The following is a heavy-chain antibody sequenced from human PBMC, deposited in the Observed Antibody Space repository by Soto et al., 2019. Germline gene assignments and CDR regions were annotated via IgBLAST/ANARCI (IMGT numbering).Heavy chain of an antibody. CDR1: GFTFSNAW. J-gene: IGHJ4*02. V-gene: IGHV3-15*07. CDR2: IKSKTDGGTT. D-gene: IGHD3-3*01. Sequence: GGSLRLSCAASGFTFSNAWMNWVRQAPGKGLEWVGRIKSKTDGGTTDYAAPVKGRFTISRDDSKNTLYLQMNSLKTEDTAVYYCTTDYYDFWSGYYSVYWGQGTLVTVSS. CDR3: TTDYYDFWSGYYSVY.